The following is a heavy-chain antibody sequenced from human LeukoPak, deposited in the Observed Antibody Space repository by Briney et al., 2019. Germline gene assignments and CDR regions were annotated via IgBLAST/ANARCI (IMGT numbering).Heavy chain of an antibody. J-gene: IGHJ4*02. CDR3: SRGYYYDTSAPYFDY. CDR2: LSTDGSGI. CDR1: GFTFRWHW. V-gene: IGHV3-74*01. D-gene: IGHD3-22*01. Sequence: PGASLRLSCAASGFTFRWHWMHWGRIAPGNGLGWVSSLSTDGSGIRYADAVNGRSTISRDNAKATLYLQMNSLRAEDTAVYYCSRGYYYDTSAPYFDYWGQGTLVTVSS.